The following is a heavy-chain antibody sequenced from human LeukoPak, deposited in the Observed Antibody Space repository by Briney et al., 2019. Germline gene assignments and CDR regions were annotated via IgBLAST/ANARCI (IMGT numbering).Heavy chain of an antibody. J-gene: IGHJ4*02. V-gene: IGHV4-39*07. CDR3: ARVGALGSFDY. Sequence: SETLSLTCTIAGDSISSTNYYWGWLRQPPGKGLEWIGSIYYSGSTYYNPSLKSRVTISVDTSKNQFSLKLSSVTAADTAVYYCARVGALGSFDYWGQGTLVTVSS. CDR1: GDSISSTNYY. CDR2: IYYSGST.